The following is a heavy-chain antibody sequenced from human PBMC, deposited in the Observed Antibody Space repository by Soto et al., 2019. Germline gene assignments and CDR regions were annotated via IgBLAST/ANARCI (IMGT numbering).Heavy chain of an antibody. Sequence: EVQLVESGGGLVQPGGSLRLSCVVSGFTFRSYWMHWVRQSPGKGLVWVSRISGDGSSTNYADSVKGRFTISRDNAKNTVYLQIDSLRAEDTAVYYCARSLPGTYGAFDLWGQGTVVTVSS. V-gene: IGHV3-74*01. CDR3: ARSLPGTYGAFDL. J-gene: IGHJ3*01. CDR1: GFTFRSYW. CDR2: ISGDGSST. D-gene: IGHD1-7*01.